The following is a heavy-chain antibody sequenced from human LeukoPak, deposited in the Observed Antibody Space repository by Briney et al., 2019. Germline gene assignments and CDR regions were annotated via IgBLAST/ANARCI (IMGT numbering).Heavy chain of an antibody. Sequence: GGSLRLSCAASGFTFSSYSMNWVCQAPGKGLEWVSSISSSSSYIYYADSVKGRFTISRDNAKNSLYLQMNSLRAEDTAVYYCARDLGYSSSFDYWGQGTLVTVSS. V-gene: IGHV3-21*01. CDR1: GFTFSSYS. D-gene: IGHD6-13*01. CDR2: ISSSSSYI. CDR3: ARDLGYSSSFDY. J-gene: IGHJ4*02.